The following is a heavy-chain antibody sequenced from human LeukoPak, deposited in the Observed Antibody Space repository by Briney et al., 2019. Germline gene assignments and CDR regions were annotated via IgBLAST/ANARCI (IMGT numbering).Heavy chain of an antibody. V-gene: IGHV3-30-3*01. CDR3: AREFIPMVRGFPFSFDY. J-gene: IGHJ4*02. D-gene: IGHD3-10*01. CDR2: ISYDGSNK. CDR1: GFTFNTYA. Sequence: GRSLRLSCAASGFTFNTYAIHWVRQAPGKGLEWVAVISYDGSNKYYADSVKGRFTISRDNSKNTLYLQMNSLRAEDTAVYYCAREFIPMVRGFPFSFDYWGQGTLVTVSS.